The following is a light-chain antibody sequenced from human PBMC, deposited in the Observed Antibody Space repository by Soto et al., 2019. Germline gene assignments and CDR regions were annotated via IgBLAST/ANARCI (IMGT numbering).Light chain of an antibody. V-gene: IGKV1-39*01. CDR3: QQSYSTPT. Sequence: DIQMTQSPSSLSASVGDRVTITCRASQSISSYLNWYQQKPGKAPKLLIYAASSLQSGVPSRFSGSGAGADVTLPISRLQHEDFATYYCQQSYSTPTFGQGTKLEIK. CDR1: QSISSY. CDR2: AAS. J-gene: IGKJ2*01.